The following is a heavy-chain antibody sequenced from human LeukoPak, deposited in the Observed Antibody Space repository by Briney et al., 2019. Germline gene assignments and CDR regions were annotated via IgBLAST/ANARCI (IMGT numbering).Heavy chain of an antibody. V-gene: IGHV1-2*02. CDR1: GYTFTGYY. Sequence: ASVKVSFKASGYTFTGYYMHWVRQAPGQGLEWIGWINPNSGGTNYQGRVTMTRDTSISTAYMELSRLRSDDTAVYYCARDLDPYSSGWYYYYYMDVWGKGTTVTVSS. D-gene: IGHD6-19*01. CDR2: INPNSGGT. J-gene: IGHJ6*03. CDR3: ARDLDPYSSGWYYYYYMDV.